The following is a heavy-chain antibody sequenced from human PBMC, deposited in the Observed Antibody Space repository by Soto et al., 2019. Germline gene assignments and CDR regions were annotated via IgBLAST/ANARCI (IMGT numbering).Heavy chain of an antibody. CDR3: ARDQLSRYYYYGMDV. V-gene: IGHV1-18*01. CDR2: ISAYNGNT. Sequence: QVQLVQSGAEVKKPGASVKVSCKASGYTFTSYGIIWVRQAPGQGLEWMGWISAYNGNTNYAQKLQGRVTMTTDTSTSTAYMELRSLSSDDTAVYYCARDQLSRYYYYGMDVWGQGTTVTVSS. J-gene: IGHJ6*02. D-gene: IGHD5-18*01. CDR1: GYTFTSYG.